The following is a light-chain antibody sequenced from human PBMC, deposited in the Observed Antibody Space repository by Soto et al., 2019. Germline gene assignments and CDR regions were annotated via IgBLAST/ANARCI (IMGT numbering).Light chain of an antibody. Sequence: QSALTQPASVSGSPGQSITISCTGTSSDVGGYNYVSWYQQHPGKAPKLMIYEVSNRPSGVSNRFSGSKSGNTASLTIPGLQAEDEADYYCSSSTSSSTRVFGGGTKLTVL. CDR2: EVS. J-gene: IGLJ3*02. V-gene: IGLV2-14*01. CDR1: SSDVGGYNY. CDR3: SSSTSSSTRV.